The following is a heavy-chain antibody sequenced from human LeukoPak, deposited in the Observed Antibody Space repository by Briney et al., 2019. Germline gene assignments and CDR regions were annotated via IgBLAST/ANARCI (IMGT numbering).Heavy chain of an antibody. V-gene: IGHV3-9*01. D-gene: IGHD3-3*01. Sequence: PGGSLRLSCAASGFTFDDYAMRWVRQAPGKGLEWVSGISWNSGSIGYADSVKGRFTISRDNSKRTLFLQMNSLRAEDTAFYYCAKAELGVDTFFDYWGQGTLVTVSS. CDR1: GFTFDDYA. J-gene: IGHJ4*02. CDR2: ISWNSGSI. CDR3: AKAELGVDTFFDY.